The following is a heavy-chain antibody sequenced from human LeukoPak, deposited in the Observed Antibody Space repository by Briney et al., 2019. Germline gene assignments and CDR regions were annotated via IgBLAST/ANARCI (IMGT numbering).Heavy chain of an antibody. Sequence: ASVKVSCKASGYTFTSYAMHWVRQAPGQRLEWMGWINAGNGNTKYSQKFQGRVTITRDTSASTAYMELSSLRSEDTAVHYCARLALPVGAAEPFDYWGQGTLVTVSS. D-gene: IGHD2-15*01. V-gene: IGHV1-3*01. J-gene: IGHJ4*02. CDR2: INAGNGNT. CDR1: GYTFTSYA. CDR3: ARLALPVGAAEPFDY.